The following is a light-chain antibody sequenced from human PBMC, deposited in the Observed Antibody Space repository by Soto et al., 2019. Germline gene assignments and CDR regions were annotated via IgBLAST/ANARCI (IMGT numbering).Light chain of an antibody. V-gene: IGKV3-20*01. CDR2: GAS. CDR1: QSVSSNS. J-gene: IGKJ1*01. CDR3: QQYGSSST. Sequence: PGTLSLSPGERATLSCRASQSVSSNSLAWYQQKPGQAPRLLIYGASSRATGIPDRFSGSGSGTDFTLTVSRLEPEDFAVYYCQQYGSSSTFGQGTKVDIK.